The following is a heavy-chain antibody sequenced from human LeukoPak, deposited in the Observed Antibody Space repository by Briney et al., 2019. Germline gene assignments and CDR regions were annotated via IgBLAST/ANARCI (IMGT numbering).Heavy chain of an antibody. Sequence: PSETLSLTCAVYGGSFSGYYWSWICQPPGKGLEWIGEINHSGSTNYNPSLKSRVTISVDTSKNQFSLKLSSVTAADTAVYYCARHYCSGGSCYSLKARGYFDYWGQGTLVTVSS. J-gene: IGHJ4*02. CDR1: GGSFSGYY. CDR3: ARHYCSGGSCYSLKARGYFDY. CDR2: INHSGST. V-gene: IGHV4-34*01. D-gene: IGHD2-15*01.